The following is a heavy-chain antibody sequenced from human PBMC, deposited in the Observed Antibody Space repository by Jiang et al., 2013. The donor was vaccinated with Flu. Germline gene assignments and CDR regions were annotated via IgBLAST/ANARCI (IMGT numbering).Heavy chain of an antibody. Sequence: LLKPSETLSLTCAVYGGSFSGYYWSWIRQPPGKGLEWIGEINHSGSTNYNPSLKSRVTISVDTSKNQFSLKLSSVTAADTAVYYCARCRYSSSYYGMDVWGQGTTVTVSS. D-gene: IGHD6-13*01. CDR3: ARCRYSSSYYGMDV. J-gene: IGHJ6*02. CDR2: INHSGST. V-gene: IGHV4-34*01. CDR1: GGSFSGYY.